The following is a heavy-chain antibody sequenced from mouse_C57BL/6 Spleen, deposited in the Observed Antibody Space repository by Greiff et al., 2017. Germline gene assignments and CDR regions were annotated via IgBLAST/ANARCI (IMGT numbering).Heavy chain of an antibody. Sequence: VQLQQSGAELAKPGASVKLSCKASGYTFTSYWMHWVKQRPGQGLEWIGYINPSSGYTKYNQKFKDKATLTADKSSSTAYMQLSSLTYEDSAVYYCARDSSGYSAWFAYWGQGTLVTVSA. V-gene: IGHV1-7*01. CDR2: INPSSGYT. D-gene: IGHD3-2*02. CDR3: ARDSSGYSAWFAY. CDR1: GYTFTSYW. J-gene: IGHJ3*01.